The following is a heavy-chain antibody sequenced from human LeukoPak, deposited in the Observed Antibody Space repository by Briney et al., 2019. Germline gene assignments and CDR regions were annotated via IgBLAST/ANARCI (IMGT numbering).Heavy chain of an antibody. Sequence: GGSLRLSCAASGFTFDDYAMRWVRQAPGKGLEWVSGISWNSGSIGYADSVKGRFTISRDNAKNSLYLQMNSLRAEDMALYYCATTVTGAFDIWGQGTMVTVSS. D-gene: IGHD4-17*01. CDR3: ATTVTGAFDI. CDR1: GFTFDDYA. CDR2: ISWNSGSI. V-gene: IGHV3-9*03. J-gene: IGHJ3*02.